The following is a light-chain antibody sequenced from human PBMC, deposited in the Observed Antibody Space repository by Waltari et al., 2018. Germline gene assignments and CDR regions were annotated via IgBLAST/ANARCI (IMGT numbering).Light chain of an antibody. CDR3: VLYMGRGIRV. J-gene: IGLJ2*01. Sequence: QTVVTQEPSFSVSPGGTVTLTCGLSSGSVSTSYYPSWYQQTPGQAPRTLIYNANTRASGVPERFAGSILGNKAALTITGAQADDECDYYCVLYMGRGIRVFGGGTKLTVL. CDR2: NAN. V-gene: IGLV8-61*01. CDR1: SGSVSTSYY.